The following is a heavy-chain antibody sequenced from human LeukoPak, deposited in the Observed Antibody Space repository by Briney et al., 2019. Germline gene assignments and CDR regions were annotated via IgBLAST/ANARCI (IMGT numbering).Heavy chain of an antibody. J-gene: IGHJ6*02. Sequence: GGSLRLSCAASGLTFSTYAMSWVRQAPGKGLEWVSAINNDCGGTHYAASVKGRSTISRDNSKNTVYLQMNSLRAEDTAIYYCAKGRGARADSSLIGMDVWGQGTTVTVSS. CDR1: GLTFSTYA. V-gene: IGHV3-23*01. CDR2: INNDCGGT. D-gene: IGHD3-22*01. CDR3: AKGRGARADSSLIGMDV.